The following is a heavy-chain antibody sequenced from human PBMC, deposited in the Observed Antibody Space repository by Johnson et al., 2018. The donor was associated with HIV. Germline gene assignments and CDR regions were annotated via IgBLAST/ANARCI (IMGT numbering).Heavy chain of an antibody. CDR2: IYSGGST. V-gene: IGHV3-53*01. CDR3: AKDLGITVAGRGGLDAFDI. J-gene: IGHJ3*02. Sequence: VQLVESGGGLIQPGGSLRLSCAASGFTVYSNYMNWVRQAPGKGLEWVSVIYSGGSTYYADSVKGRFTISRDNSKNTRYLQMDNLRVEDTAVYYCAKDLGITVAGRGGLDAFDIWGQGTMVTVSS. D-gene: IGHD6-19*01. CDR1: GFTVYSNY.